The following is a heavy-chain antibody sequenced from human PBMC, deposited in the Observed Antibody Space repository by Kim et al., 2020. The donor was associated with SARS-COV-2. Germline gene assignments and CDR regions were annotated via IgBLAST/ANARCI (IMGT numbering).Heavy chain of an antibody. J-gene: IGHJ6*03. D-gene: IGHD2-2*01. CDR1: GFTFSSYE. V-gene: IGHV3-48*03. CDR2: ISSSGSTI. Sequence: GGSLRLSCAASGFTFSSYEMNWVRQAPGKGLEWVSYISSSGSTIYYADSVKGRFTISRDNAKNSLYLQMNSLRAEDTAVYYCAREDIVVVPAAIQYYYYYMDVWGKGTTVTVSS. CDR3: AREDIVVVPAAIQYYYYYMDV.